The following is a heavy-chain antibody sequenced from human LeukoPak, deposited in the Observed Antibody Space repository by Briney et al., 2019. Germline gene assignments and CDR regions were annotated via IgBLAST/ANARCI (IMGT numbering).Heavy chain of an antibody. J-gene: IGHJ2*01. CDR1: GFSFSDSG. D-gene: IGHD4-17*01. CDR3: AKVNYYGDYGEIRYFDL. V-gene: IGHV3-30*02. CDR2: IRYEGSIK. Sequence: GGSLRLSCAASGFSFSDSGMHWVRQPPGKGLEWVAFIRYEGSIKFYADSVKGRFTISRDNSKNTLYLQMNSLRAEDTAVYYCAKVNYYGDYGEIRYFDLWGRGTLVTVSS.